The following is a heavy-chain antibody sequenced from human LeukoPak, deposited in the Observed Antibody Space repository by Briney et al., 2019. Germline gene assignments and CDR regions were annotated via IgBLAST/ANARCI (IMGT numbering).Heavy chain of an antibody. V-gene: IGHV3-23*01. Sequence: GGSLRLSCAASGFTFSSYAMSWVRQAPGKGLEWVSAIRSSGGSTYYADSVKGRFTISGDNSKNTLYLQMNSLRAEDTAVYYCAKGGFCTSTTCSYYYGMDVWGQGTTVTVSS. CDR2: IRSSGGST. J-gene: IGHJ6*02. CDR3: AKGGFCTSTTCSYYYGMDV. D-gene: IGHD2-2*01. CDR1: GFTFSSYA.